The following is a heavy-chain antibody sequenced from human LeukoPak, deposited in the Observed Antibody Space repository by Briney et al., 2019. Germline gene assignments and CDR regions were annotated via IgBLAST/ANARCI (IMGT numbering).Heavy chain of an antibody. D-gene: IGHD1-26*01. CDR1: GGSFSGYY. CDR2: IYYSGST. V-gene: IGHV4-34*01. J-gene: IGHJ6*02. Sequence: SETLSLTCAVYGGSFSGYYWSWIRQPPGKGLEWIGSIYYSGSTYYNPSLKSRVTISVDTSKNQFSLKLSSVTAADTAVYYCARPRPVGAPEYYYGMDVWGQGTTVTVPS. CDR3: ARPRPVGAPEYYYGMDV.